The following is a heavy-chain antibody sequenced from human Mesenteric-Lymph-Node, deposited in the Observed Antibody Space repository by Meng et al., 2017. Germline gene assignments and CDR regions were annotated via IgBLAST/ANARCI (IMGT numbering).Heavy chain of an antibody. D-gene: IGHD5-24*01. CDR1: GFTVNTNY. V-gene: IGHV3-53*01. Sequence: GESLKISCVVSGFTVNTNYTSWVRQAPGKGLEWVSVIYSGSTTYYADSVKGRFTISRDRSKNTLYLQMNSLKTEDTAVYYCTTGGGYNEGDAFDIWGQGTMVTVSS. CDR2: IYSGSTT. CDR3: TTGGGYNEGDAFDI. J-gene: IGHJ3*02.